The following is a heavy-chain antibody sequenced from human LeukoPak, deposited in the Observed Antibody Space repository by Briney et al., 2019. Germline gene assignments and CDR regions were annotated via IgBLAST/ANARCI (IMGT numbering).Heavy chain of an antibody. CDR1: GGSFSGYY. CDR2: INDSGDT. CDR3: ARSAKDCSGGKCFHTGFDY. D-gene: IGHD2-15*01. Sequence: SETLSLTCAVYGGSFSGYYWSWIRQPPGKGLEWIADINDSGDTKYYPSLTSRGTISEDTYKNQFSLKLSSVTAADTAVYYCARSAKDCSGGKCFHTGFDYWGQGTLVTVSS. J-gene: IGHJ4*02. V-gene: IGHV4-34*01.